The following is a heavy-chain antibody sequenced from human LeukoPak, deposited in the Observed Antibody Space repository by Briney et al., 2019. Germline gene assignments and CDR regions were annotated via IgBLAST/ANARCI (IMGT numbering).Heavy chain of an antibody. V-gene: IGHV4-59*01. Sequence: KSSETLSLTCTVSGGSISSYYWSWIRQPPGKGLEWIGYIYYSGSTNYNPSLKSRVTISVDTSKNQFSLKLSSVTAADTAVYYCARGVTIFGVVTPPYDAFDIWGQGTMVTVSS. CDR1: GGSISSYY. J-gene: IGHJ3*02. D-gene: IGHD3-3*01. CDR2: IYYSGST. CDR3: ARGVTIFGVVTPPYDAFDI.